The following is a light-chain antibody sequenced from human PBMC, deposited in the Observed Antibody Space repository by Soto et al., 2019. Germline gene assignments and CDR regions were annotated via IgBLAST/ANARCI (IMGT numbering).Light chain of an antibody. CDR2: DAS. J-gene: IGKJ1*01. V-gene: IGKV3-11*01. CDR3: QQRSNWPDVT. CDR1: QSVSSY. Sequence: EIVLTQSPATLSLSPGERATLSCRASQSVSSYLAWYQQKPGQAPRLLIYDASNRATGIPARFSGSGSGTAFTLTISSLESEDFAVYYCQQRSNWPDVTFGQGTKVEI.